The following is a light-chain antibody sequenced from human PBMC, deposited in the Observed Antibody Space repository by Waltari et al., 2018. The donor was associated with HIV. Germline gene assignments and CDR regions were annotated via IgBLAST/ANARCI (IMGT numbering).Light chain of an antibody. CDR3: SSFAPTNKFYVL. J-gene: IGLJ2*01. CDR1: SSDLGGYNY. V-gene: IGLV2-8*01. CDR2: EVT. Sequence: QSTLTQPPSASGSPGQSVTISSTGTSSDLGGYNYVPWYPQPPGKAPKLIMTEVTKRPSGVPDRFSGSKSGNTASLTVSGLQADDEALYYCSSFAPTNKFYVLFGGGTTLTVL.